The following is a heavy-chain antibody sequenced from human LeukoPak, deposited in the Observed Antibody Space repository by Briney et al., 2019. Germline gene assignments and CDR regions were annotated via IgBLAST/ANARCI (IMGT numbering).Heavy chain of an antibody. J-gene: IGHJ3*02. D-gene: IGHD6-19*01. CDR3: AREIAVAESDAFDI. CDR2: ISYDGSNK. V-gene: IGHV3-30-3*01. Sequence: QPGGSLRLSCAASGFTFSSYAMHWVRQAPGKGLEWVAVISYDGSNKYYADSVKGRFTISRDNSKNTLYLQMNSLRAEDTAVYYCAREIAVAESDAFDIWGQGTMVTGSS. CDR1: GFTFSSYA.